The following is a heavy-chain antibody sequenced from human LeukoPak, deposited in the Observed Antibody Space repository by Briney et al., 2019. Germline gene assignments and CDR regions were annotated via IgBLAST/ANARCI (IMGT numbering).Heavy chain of an antibody. J-gene: IGHJ4*02. Sequence: SETLSLTCTVSGGSVSSGSYYWSWIRQPPGKGLEWIGYLYYSGTTNYNPSLKSRVTISVDTSKNQFSLNLTSVTAADTAVYYCARSTGGWSYFDHWGRGILVTVSS. CDR3: ARSTGGWSYFDH. CDR1: GGSVSSGSYY. V-gene: IGHV4-61*01. CDR2: LYYSGTT. D-gene: IGHD6-19*01.